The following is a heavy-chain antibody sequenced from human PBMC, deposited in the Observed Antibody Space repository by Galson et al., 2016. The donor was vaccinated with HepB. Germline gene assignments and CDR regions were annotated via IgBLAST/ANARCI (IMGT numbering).Heavy chain of an antibody. CDR2: IYHSGST. CDR3: ARFWEWELLQGVFDY. Sequence: SETLSLTCAVSGGSISSSNWWSWVRQPPGKGLEWIGEIYHSGSTNYNPSLRSRVTISIDKSKNQFSLNLSSVTASDTAMYYCARFWEWELLQGVFDYWGQGTLVTVSS. J-gene: IGHJ4*02. V-gene: IGHV4-4*02. CDR1: GGSISSSNW. D-gene: IGHD1-26*01.